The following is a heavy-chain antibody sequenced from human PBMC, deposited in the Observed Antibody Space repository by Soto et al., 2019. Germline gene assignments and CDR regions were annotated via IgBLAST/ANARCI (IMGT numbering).Heavy chain of an antibody. V-gene: IGHV4-31*03. J-gene: IGHJ5*02. CDR1: GGSISSGGYY. Sequence: QVQLQESGPGLVKPSQTLSLTCSVSGGSISSGGYYWSWIRQHPGKGLEWIGYIFDSGSTSYNPSLKSRLTISADTSKNQFSLRLTSVTAADTAVYYWARDYGSGSRGWLDPWGQGTLVTVSS. D-gene: IGHD3-10*01. CDR3: ARDYGSGSRGWLDP. CDR2: IFDSGST.